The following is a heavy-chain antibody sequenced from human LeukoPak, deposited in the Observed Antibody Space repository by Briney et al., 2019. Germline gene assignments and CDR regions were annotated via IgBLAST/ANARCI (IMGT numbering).Heavy chain of an antibody. CDR2: ISAIDSTT. Sequence: PGGSLRLSCATSGFTSSTYEMNWVRQAPGKGLEWVSYISAIDSTTYYADSVKSRFTISRDNAKNSLYLQMNILRVEDTAVYHCARGLASSNWPHWFDPWGQGTLVSASS. CDR3: ARGLASSNWPHWFDP. J-gene: IGHJ5*02. CDR1: GFTSSTYE. V-gene: IGHV3-48*03. D-gene: IGHD6-13*01.